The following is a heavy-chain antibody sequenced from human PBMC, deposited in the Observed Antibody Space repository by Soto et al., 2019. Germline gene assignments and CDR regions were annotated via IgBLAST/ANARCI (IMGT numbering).Heavy chain of an antibody. Sequence: EVQLVESGGGLVQPGGSLRLSCAASGFSFDSYWMHWVRQAPGQGPMWVSRIDYEGTTTNYADSVKGRFTISRDNAKSTLYLQMNSLRPEDTAVYYCTRGPRASSGGTGAYWGKGTLVTVSS. V-gene: IGHV3-74*01. CDR2: IDYEGTTT. CDR3: TRGPRASSGGTGAY. J-gene: IGHJ1*01. D-gene: IGHD2-2*01. CDR1: GFSFDSYW.